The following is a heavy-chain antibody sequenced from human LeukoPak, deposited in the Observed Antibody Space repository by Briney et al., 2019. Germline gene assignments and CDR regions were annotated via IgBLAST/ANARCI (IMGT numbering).Heavy chain of an antibody. J-gene: IGHJ4*02. CDR2: IYYSGST. Sequence: SETLSLTCTVSGGSISSYYWSWIRQPPGKGLEWIGYIYYSGSTNYNPSLKSRVTISVDTSKNQFSLKLSSVTAADTAVYYCARDNGGAAPFDYWGQGTLVAVSS. CDR3: ARDNGGAAPFDY. D-gene: IGHD7-27*01. CDR1: GGSISSYY. V-gene: IGHV4-59*01.